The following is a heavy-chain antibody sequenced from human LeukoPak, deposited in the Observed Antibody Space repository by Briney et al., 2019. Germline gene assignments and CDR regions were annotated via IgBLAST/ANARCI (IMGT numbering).Heavy chain of an antibody. CDR3: ARDALAGGDWSNMGDY. J-gene: IGHJ4*02. Sequence: GGSLRLSCAASGFTFSTYDMNWVRQAPGKGLEWLSYISSRGGTIYYADSVKGRFTTSRDNAKNSLYLQMNSLRAEDTAVYYCARDALAGGDWSNMGDYWGQGTLVTVSS. CDR2: ISSRGGTI. D-gene: IGHD3-16*01. CDR1: GFTFSTYD. V-gene: IGHV3-48*03.